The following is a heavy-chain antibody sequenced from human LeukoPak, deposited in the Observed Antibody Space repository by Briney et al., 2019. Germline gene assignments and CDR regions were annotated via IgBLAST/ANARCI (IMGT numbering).Heavy chain of an antibody. V-gene: IGHV2-5*02. CDR1: GFSLSSSGMG. J-gene: IGHJ1*01. D-gene: IGHD3-10*01. Sequence: SGPMLVKPTQTLTLTCTFSGFSLSSSGMGVGWIRQPPGKALEWLALIYWDDDKRYSPSLKSRLTITKDTSKNQVVLTMTSMDPVDTATYYCAHKVEIGVNTRYFQHWGQGTLVTVS. CDR3: AHKVEIGVNTRYFQH. CDR2: IYWDDDK.